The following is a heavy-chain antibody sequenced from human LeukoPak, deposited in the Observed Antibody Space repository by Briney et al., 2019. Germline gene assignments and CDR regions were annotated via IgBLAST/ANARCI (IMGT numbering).Heavy chain of an antibody. CDR1: GFTFTDYW. CDR2: IQRGGSES. J-gene: IGHJ4*02. D-gene: IGHD1-26*01. Sequence: GGSLRLSCAASGFTFTDYWMTWVRQVPGKGLEWVANIQRGGSESYYVDSVKGRFTISRENAKNSLYLQMDSPRVEDTAVYYCARVGTWELQRVFDYWGQGTPVAVSS. V-gene: IGHV3-7*01. CDR3: ARVGTWELQRVFDY.